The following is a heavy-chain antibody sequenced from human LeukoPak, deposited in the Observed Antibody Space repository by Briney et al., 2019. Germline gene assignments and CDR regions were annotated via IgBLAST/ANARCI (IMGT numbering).Heavy chain of an antibody. CDR3: AKIGVFDSSGYYYYFDY. V-gene: IGHV3-23*01. CDR1: GFTFSSYA. D-gene: IGHD3-22*01. Sequence: GGSLRLSCAASGFTFSSYAMSWVRQAPGKGLEWVSAISGSGGSTYYADSVKGRFTISRDNSKNTLCLQMNSLRAEDTAVYYCAKIGVFDSSGYYYYFDYWGQGTLVTVSS. CDR2: ISGSGGST. J-gene: IGHJ4*02.